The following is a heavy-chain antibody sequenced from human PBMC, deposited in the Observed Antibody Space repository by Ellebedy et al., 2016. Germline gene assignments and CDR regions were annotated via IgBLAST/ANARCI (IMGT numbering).Heavy chain of an antibody. CDR1: GFSVTSND. CDR2: IYGVGNS. V-gene: IGHV3-66*02. CDR3: ARGRSPEFYKSFALDV. D-gene: IGHD1-14*01. J-gene: IGHJ6*02. Sequence: GGSLRLSXAASGFSVTSNDMSWVRQAPGKGLELVSLIYGVGNSYYADFVKGRFTISRDSSKTSVSLQMNSLRLEDTAVYYCARGRSPEFYKSFALDVWGQGTTVTVSS.